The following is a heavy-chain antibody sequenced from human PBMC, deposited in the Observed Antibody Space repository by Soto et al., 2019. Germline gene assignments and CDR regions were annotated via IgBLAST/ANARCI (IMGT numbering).Heavy chain of an antibody. CDR2: ISASGGST. CDR3: AKSSGEVVLAAHDH. J-gene: IGHJ4*02. V-gene: IGHV3-23*01. CDR1: GFTFNNYA. Sequence: GGSLRLSCAASGFTFNNYAMNWVRQAPGKGLEWVSGISASGGSTYYADSVKGRFTISRDNSKNTLYLQMNSLRAEDTAVYYCAKSSGEVVLAAHDHWGQGTLVTVSS. D-gene: IGHD2-2*01.